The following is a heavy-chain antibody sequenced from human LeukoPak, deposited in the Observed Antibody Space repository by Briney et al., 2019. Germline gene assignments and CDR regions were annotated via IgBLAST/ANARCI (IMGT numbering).Heavy chain of an antibody. Sequence: PSGTLSLTCAVSGGSISSPNWWAWVRQPPGEGLQWIGEIYYGGNTNYNPSLKSRVTISVDLSENQFSLKLSSVTAADTAVYYCARGLNYDLNPWGQGTLVTVSS. CDR1: GGSISSPNW. D-gene: IGHD3-3*01. CDR2: IYYGGNT. CDR3: ARGLNYDLNP. J-gene: IGHJ5*02. V-gene: IGHV4-4*02.